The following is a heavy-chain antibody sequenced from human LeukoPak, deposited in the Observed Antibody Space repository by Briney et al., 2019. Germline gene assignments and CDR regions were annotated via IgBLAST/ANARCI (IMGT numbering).Heavy chain of an antibody. CDR3: ARDSAYDSSGDAFDI. CDR2: IWYDGSNK. CDR1: GFTFSSYG. J-gene: IGHJ3*02. D-gene: IGHD3-22*01. Sequence: GRSLRLSCAASGFTFSSYGMHWVRQAPGKGLEWVAVIWYDGSNKDYADSVKGRFTISRDNSKNTLYLQMNNLRAEDTAVYYCARDSAYDSSGDAFDIWGQGTMVTVSS. V-gene: IGHV3-33*01.